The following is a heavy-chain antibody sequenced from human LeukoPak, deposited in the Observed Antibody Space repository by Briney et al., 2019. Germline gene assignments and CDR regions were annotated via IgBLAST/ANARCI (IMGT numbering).Heavy chain of an antibody. CDR2: INDDGSDT. Sequence: GGSLRLSCAASGFTFKLYWMHWVRQVPGKGPVWVARINDDGSDTVYADSVKGRFTISRDDAKNMLFLQMNSLRGEDTAVYHCVRGGPSTWSWGQGALVTVSS. V-gene: IGHV3-74*01. CDR3: VRGGPSTWS. J-gene: IGHJ5*02. CDR1: GFTFKLYW. D-gene: IGHD2-15*01.